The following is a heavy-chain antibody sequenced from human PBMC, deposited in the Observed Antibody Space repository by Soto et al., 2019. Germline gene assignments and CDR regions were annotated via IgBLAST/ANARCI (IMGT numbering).Heavy chain of an antibody. CDR1: GFTFSSYG. D-gene: IGHD5-12*01. Sequence: GGSLRLSCAASGFTFSSYGMHWVRQAPGKGLEWVAVIWYDGSNKYYADSVKGRFTISRDNSKNTLYLQMNSLRAEDTAVYYCGYSGYDSFGYFDYWGQGTLVPVSS. CDR3: GYSGYDSFGYFDY. CDR2: IWYDGSNK. V-gene: IGHV3-33*01. J-gene: IGHJ4*02.